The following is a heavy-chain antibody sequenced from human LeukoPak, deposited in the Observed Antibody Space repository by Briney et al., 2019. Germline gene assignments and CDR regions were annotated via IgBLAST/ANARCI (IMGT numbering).Heavy chain of an antibody. CDR1: GFTFSNYG. V-gene: IGHV3-33*01. CDR3: TRDLTVATIRTPLQH. J-gene: IGHJ1*01. Sequence: QAGGSLRLSCAASGFTFSNYGTHWVRQAPGKGLEWVAVIWYDGINKYYADSVKGRFTIPRDNSRNTVHLQMNSLRAEDTAVYYCTRDLTVATIRTPLQHWGQGTLVTVSS. CDR2: IWYDGINK. D-gene: IGHD5-12*01.